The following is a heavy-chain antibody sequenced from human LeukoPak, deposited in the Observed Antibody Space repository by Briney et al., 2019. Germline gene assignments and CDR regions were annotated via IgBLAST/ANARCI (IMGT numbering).Heavy chain of an antibody. CDR3: ARGRATLAYYDFWSGYHYFDY. CDR2: INHSGST. CDR1: GGSISSYY. Sequence: PSETLSLTCTVSGGSISSYYWSWIRQPPGKGLEWIGEINHSGSTNYNPSLKSRVTISVDTSKNQFSLKLSSVTAADTAVYYCARGRATLAYYDFWSGYHYFDYWGQGTLVTASS. J-gene: IGHJ4*02. D-gene: IGHD3-3*01. V-gene: IGHV4-34*01.